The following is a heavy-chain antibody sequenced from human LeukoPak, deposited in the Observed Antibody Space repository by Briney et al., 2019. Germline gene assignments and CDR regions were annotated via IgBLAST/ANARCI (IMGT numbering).Heavy chain of an antibody. CDR2: ISASDGRT. CDR3: VRDKRFPDDVFDI. J-gene: IGHJ3*02. Sequence: GGSLRLSCAASGFTFSSYAMSCVRQAPGKGLECVSSISASDGRTWYADSVRGRFTTSRDNFKNTLYVQINTLRAEDTAVYYCVRDKRFPDDVFDIWGQGTLVTVSS. V-gene: IGHV3-23*01. D-gene: IGHD3-10*01. CDR1: GFTFSSYA.